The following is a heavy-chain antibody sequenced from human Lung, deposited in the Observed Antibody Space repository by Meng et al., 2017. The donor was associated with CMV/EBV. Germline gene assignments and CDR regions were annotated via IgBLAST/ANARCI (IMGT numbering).Heavy chain of an antibody. CDR1: GFTFSGYS. V-gene: IGHV3-21*01. D-gene: IGHD2-21*02. Sequence: GGSLRLXXAASGFTFSGYSMSWVRQAPGKGLEWVSSITNGKNYIYYADSVKGRFTISRDNAKNSLYLQMNSLRAEDTAVYYCARDWGLRPADIDYWGQGTXVTVSS. CDR2: ITNGKNYI. J-gene: IGHJ4*02. CDR3: ARDWGLRPADIDY.